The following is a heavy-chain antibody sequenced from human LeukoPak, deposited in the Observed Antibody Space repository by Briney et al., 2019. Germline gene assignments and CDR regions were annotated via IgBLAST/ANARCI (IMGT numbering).Heavy chain of an antibody. J-gene: IGHJ3*02. CDR3: ARSGYGDYGGSAFDI. D-gene: IGHD4-17*01. CDR1: GYTFTSYY. Sequence: ASVKVSCKASGYTFTSYYMHWVRQAPGQGLEWMGIINPSGGSTSYAQKFQGRVTMTRDTSTSTVYMELSSLRSEDTAVYYCARSGYGDYGGSAFDIWGQGTMVTVSS. V-gene: IGHV1-46*01. CDR2: INPSGGST.